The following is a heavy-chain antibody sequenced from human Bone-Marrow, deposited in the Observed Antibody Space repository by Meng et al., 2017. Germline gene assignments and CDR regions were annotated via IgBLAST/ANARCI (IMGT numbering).Heavy chain of an antibody. V-gene: IGHV1-18*01. D-gene: IGHD6-6*01. CDR1: GYTFTSYG. J-gene: IGHJ6*02. Sequence: ASVKVSCKASGYTFTSYGISWVRQAPGQGLEWMGWISAYNGNTNYAQKLQGRVTMTTDTSTSTAYMELRSLRSDDTAVYYCARSLVAARWLYYYYDMDVWGQGTMVTVSS. CDR3: ARSLVAARWLYYYYDMDV. CDR2: ISAYNGNT.